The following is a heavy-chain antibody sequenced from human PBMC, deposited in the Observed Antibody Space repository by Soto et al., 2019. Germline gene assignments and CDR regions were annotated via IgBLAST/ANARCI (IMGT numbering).Heavy chain of an antibody. CDR3: VRGGGGGLFEH. CDR1: GFPFNDYY. D-gene: IGHD2-21*01. V-gene: IGHV3-11*06. J-gene: IGHJ4*02. Sequence: QVHLVESGGGLVKPGGSLRLSCATSGFPFNDYYMTWIRQAPGKGLEWLSHISPKSTFRNYADSVKGRFTISRDNTESSLFLQMNSLGVDDTAVYSCVRGGGGGLFEHWGQGVLVTFSS. CDR2: ISPKSTFR.